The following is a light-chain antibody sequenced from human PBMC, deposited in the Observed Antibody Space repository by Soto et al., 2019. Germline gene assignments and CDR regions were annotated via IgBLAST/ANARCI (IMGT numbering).Light chain of an antibody. J-gene: IGKJ2*01. CDR2: GAS. CDR1: QDIRND. V-gene: IGKV1-6*01. Sequence: AIQMTQSPSSLSASVRDRVTITCRASQDIRNDLGWYQQKPGKAPKVLISGASTLQSGVPSSLSGSGSGTEYTLTISSLQPEDFATYYCLQQSTLPFTFGQGTKLQIK. CDR3: LQQSTLPFT.